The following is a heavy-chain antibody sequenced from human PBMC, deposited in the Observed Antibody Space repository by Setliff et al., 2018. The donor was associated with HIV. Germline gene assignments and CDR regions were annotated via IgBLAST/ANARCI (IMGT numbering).Heavy chain of an antibody. J-gene: IGHJ4*02. CDR1: GGSVGSGSYY. CDR3: ARGDPFTDFDS. D-gene: IGHD3-16*01. Sequence: PSETLSLTCSVSGGSVGSGSYYWSWIRQSPGKGLEWLGYIYYSGNTRYNPSLKSRVTISLDTSKNRFSLQLTSVTAADTAVYYCARGDPFTDFDSWGQGTLVTVSS. V-gene: IGHV4-61*01. CDR2: IYYSGNT.